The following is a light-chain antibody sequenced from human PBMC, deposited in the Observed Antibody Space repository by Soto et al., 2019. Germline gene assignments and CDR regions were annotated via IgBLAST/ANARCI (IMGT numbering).Light chain of an antibody. J-gene: IGKJ4*01. CDR2: GAS. Sequence: EIVLTQSPGTLSLSPGERATLSCRASQSVTSSYLAWYKQKPGQAPRLLIYGASSRATGIPDRFSGSGSGTDFTLTISRLEPEDFAVYYCQHYGSSRRTFGGGTKVDIK. CDR3: QHYGSSRRT. V-gene: IGKV3-20*01. CDR1: QSVTSSY.